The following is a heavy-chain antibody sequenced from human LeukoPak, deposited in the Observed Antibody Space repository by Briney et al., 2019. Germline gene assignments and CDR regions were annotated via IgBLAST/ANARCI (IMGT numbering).Heavy chain of an antibody. V-gene: IGHV3-7*01. CDR2: IKQDGSEK. CDR1: GFTFSSYS. D-gene: IGHD4-17*01. Sequence: GGSLRLSCAASGFTFSSYSMNWVRQAPGKGLEWVANIKQDGSEKYYVDSVKGRFTISRDNAKNSLYLQMNSLRAEDTAVYYCARTVGYGHAFDIWGQGTMVTVSS. CDR3: ARTVGYGHAFDI. J-gene: IGHJ3*02.